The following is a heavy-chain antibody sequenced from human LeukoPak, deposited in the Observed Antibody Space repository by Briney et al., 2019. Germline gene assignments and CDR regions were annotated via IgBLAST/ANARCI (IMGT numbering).Heavy chain of an antibody. V-gene: IGHV4-30-4*08. CDR1: GGSINTANYY. CDR2: ISYSGTP. CDR3: ARDRYGDFEDY. D-gene: IGHD4-17*01. J-gene: IGHJ4*02. Sequence: SETLSLTCNVSGGSINTANYYWTWIRQPPGKGLEWIGYISYSGTPYYNPSLNSLVTISLDTSKNQFSLILNSVTAADTAMYYCARDRYGDFEDYWGQGTLVTVSS.